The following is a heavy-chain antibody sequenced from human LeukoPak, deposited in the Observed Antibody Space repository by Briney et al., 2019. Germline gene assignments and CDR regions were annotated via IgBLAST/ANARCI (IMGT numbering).Heavy chain of an antibody. Sequence: GGSLRLSCAASGFTFNNYWMSWVRQAPGKGLEWVANIKEDGSDIYYVDPVKGRFTISRDNAKNLLYLQMNSLRAEDTAVYYCARSGSHDYWGQGTLVTVSS. CDR2: IKEDGSDI. V-gene: IGHV3-7*05. CDR3: ARSGSHDY. CDR1: GFTFNNYW. J-gene: IGHJ4*02. D-gene: IGHD1-26*01.